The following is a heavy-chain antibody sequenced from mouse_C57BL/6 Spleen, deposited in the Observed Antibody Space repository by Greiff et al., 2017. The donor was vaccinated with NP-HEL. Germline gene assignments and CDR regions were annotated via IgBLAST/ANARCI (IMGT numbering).Heavy chain of an antibody. CDR3: ARSLYGNYGFAY. D-gene: IGHD2-1*01. J-gene: IGHJ3*01. Sequence: QVQLQQSGAELVRPGTSVKVSCKASGYAFTNYLIEWVKQRPGQGLEWIGVINPGSGGTNYNEKFKGKATLTADKSSSTAYMQLSSLTSDDSAVYFCARSLYGNYGFAYWGQGTLVTVSA. CDR2: INPGSGGT. V-gene: IGHV1-54*01. CDR1: GYAFTNYL.